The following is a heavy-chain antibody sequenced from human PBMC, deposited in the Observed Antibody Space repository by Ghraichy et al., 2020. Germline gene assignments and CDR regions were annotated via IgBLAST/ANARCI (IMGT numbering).Heavy chain of an antibody. CDR3: ARFGVIGKRKYYYGSGSYRD. CDR1: GGSISSGSYY. Sequence: SETLSLTCTVSGGSISSGSYYWSWIRQPAGKGLEWIGRIYTSGSTNYNPSLKSRVTISVDTSKNQFSLKLSSVTAADTAVYYCARFGVIGKRKYYYGSGSYRDWGQGTLVTVSS. CDR2: IYTSGST. V-gene: IGHV4-61*02. D-gene: IGHD3-10*01. J-gene: IGHJ4*02.